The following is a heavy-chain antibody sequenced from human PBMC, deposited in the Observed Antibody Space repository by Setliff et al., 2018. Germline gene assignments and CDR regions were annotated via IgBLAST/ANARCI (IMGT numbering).Heavy chain of an antibody. D-gene: IGHD5-12*01. CDR1: GGSISNYY. V-gene: IGHV4-4*07. CDR3: ARGPPGYNPYHWFDP. Sequence: KPSETLSLTCTVSGGSISNYYWSWIRQPAGKGLEWIGRIYTSGSTNYDPSLKSRVTMSVDTSKNQFSLKVNSVTAADTAVYYCARGPPGYNPYHWFDPWGQGTLVTVSS. CDR2: IYTSGST. J-gene: IGHJ5*02.